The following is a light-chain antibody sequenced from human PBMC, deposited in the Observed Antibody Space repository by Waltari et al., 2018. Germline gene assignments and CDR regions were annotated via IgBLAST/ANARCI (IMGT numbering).Light chain of an antibody. Sequence: DIVMTQSPATLSVSPGESATHPCRASQSVSRNLAWYQQKPGQAHRLLIYGASTRATGIPARFSGSGSGTEFTLTISSLQSEDFAVYYCQQYNNWPPRTFGQGTKLEIK. J-gene: IGKJ2*01. CDR2: GAS. V-gene: IGKV3-15*01. CDR1: QSVSRN. CDR3: QQYNNWPPRT.